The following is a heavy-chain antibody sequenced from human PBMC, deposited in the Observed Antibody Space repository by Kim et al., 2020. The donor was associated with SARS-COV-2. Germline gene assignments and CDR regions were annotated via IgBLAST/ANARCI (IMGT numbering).Heavy chain of an antibody. V-gene: IGHV3-23*01. J-gene: IGHJ6*02. CDR1: GFTFNHYY. D-gene: IGHD3-10*01. Sequence: GGSLRLSCAASGFTFNHYYMTWVRQAPGRGLEWVSSISETGEASYYADSVKGRFTISRDNSKDTMYLQVNRLRAEDTATYFCARDQKGNIPLVSPALLSPASPYYYGLDVWGQGTPVTISS. CDR3: ARDQKGNIPLVSPALLSPASPYYYGLDV. CDR2: ISETGEAS.